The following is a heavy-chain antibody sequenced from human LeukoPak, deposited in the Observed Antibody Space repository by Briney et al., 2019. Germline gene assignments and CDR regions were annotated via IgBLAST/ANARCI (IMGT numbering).Heavy chain of an antibody. J-gene: IGHJ4*02. V-gene: IGHV3-23*01. D-gene: IGHD5-12*01. CDR3: AKGNSGYNSGYYYHFFDY. CDR2: IRGGGGT. CDR1: GFTFNTYA. Sequence: GGALRLSCAASGFTFNTYAMRWVRQAPGKGLEWVSSIRGGGGTYYADSLKGRFTISRDNSKNTLYLQMNSLRAEDTAVYYCAKGNSGYNSGYYYHFFDYWGQGTLVTVSS.